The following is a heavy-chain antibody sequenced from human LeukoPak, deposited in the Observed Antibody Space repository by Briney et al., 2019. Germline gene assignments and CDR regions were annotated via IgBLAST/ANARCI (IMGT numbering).Heavy chain of an antibody. Sequence: GASVKVSCKASGGTFSSYAISWVRQAPGQGLEWMGRIIPILGIANYAQKFQGRGTITADKSTSPAYMELSSLRSEDTAVYYCAVLLWFGELDYWGQGTLVTVSS. D-gene: IGHD3-10*01. V-gene: IGHV1-69*04. CDR3: AVLLWFGELDY. CDR1: GGTFSSYA. CDR2: IIPILGIA. J-gene: IGHJ4*02.